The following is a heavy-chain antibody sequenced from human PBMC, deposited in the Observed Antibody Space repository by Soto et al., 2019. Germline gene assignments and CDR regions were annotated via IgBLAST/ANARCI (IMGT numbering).Heavy chain of an antibody. CDR1: GSTFSDYY. Sequence: GGSLRLSCAASGSTFSDYYMTWIRQAPGKGLEWVSYISSSGNSIYYADSVRGRFTVSRDNAKNSLFLQMNSLRAEDTAVYYCARRAAAGRSFDYWGLGTLVTVSS. J-gene: IGHJ4*02. V-gene: IGHV3-11*01. CDR3: ARRAAAGRSFDY. D-gene: IGHD6-13*01. CDR2: ISSSGNSI.